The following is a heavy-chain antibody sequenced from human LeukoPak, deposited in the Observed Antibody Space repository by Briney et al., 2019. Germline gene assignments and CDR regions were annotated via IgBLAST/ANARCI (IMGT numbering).Heavy chain of an antibody. J-gene: IGHJ4*02. V-gene: IGHV3-74*01. CDR2: ISPDGSQT. Sequence: GGSLRLSCAASGFSLSNYWMHWVRQAPGKGLMWVSQISPDGSQTFYADSVKGRFTISRDDAKNTLFLQMDSLRAEDTALYYCVRSLRSADFWGQGTLVTVSS. CDR1: GFSLSNYW. CDR3: VRSLRSADF.